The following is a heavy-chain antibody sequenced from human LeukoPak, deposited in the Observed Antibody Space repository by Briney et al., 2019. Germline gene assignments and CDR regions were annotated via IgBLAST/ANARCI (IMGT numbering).Heavy chain of an antibody. V-gene: IGHV3-7*01. CDR1: GFTFIKYW. CDR2: IKKDGSEK. CDR3: ARGPSGYHNT. Sequence: GGSLRLSCGASGFTFIKYWMSWVRQAPGKGLEWVANIKKDGSEKYYVDSVKGRFTISRDNGKNSLYLQMNSLRAEDTAVYYCARGPSGYHNTGGQGTLVTVSS. J-gene: IGHJ4*02. D-gene: IGHD5-12*01.